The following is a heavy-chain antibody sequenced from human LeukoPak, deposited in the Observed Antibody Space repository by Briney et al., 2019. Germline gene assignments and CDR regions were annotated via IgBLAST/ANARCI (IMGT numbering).Heavy chain of an antibody. CDR2: ISSSSSYI. CDR1: GFTFSSYS. D-gene: IGHD3-10*01. J-gene: IGHJ5*02. V-gene: IGHV3-21*01. Sequence: GGSLRLSCAASGFTFSSYSMNWVRQAPGNGLERVSSISSSSSYIYYADSVKGRFTISRDNAKNSLYLQMNSLRAEDTAVYYCARDFLPYYYGSGRTPGNWFDPWGQGTLVTVSS. CDR3: ARDFLPYYYGSGRTPGNWFDP.